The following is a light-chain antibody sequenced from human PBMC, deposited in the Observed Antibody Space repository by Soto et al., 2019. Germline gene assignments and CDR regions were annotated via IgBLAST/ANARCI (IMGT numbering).Light chain of an antibody. CDR2: EVS. V-gene: IGLV2-14*01. CDR1: SSDVGGYNC. Sequence: QSALTQPASVPGSPGQSITISCTGTSSDVGGYNCVSWYQQHPGKAPKLMIYEVSNRPSGVSNRFSGSKSGNTASLTISGLQAEDEADYYCSSYTSSSTPLFFGTGT. CDR3: SSYTSSSTPLF. J-gene: IGLJ1*01.